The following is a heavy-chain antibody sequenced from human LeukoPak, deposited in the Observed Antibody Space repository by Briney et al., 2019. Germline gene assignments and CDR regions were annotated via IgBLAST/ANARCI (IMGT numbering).Heavy chain of an antibody. Sequence: SGGSLRLSCAASGFTFSSYAMHWVRQAPGKGLEWVAVISYDGSNKYYADSVKGRFTISRDNSKNTLYLQMNSLRAEDTAVYYCARDRGLELGYYFDYWGQGTLVTVSS. V-gene: IGHV3-30*04. CDR2: ISYDGSNK. CDR3: ARDRGLELGYYFDY. J-gene: IGHJ4*02. D-gene: IGHD1-7*01. CDR1: GFTFSSYA.